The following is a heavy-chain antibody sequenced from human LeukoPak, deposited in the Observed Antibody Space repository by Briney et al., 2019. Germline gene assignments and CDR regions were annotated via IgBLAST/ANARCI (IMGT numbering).Heavy chain of an antibody. CDR2: ISSSSSTI. Sequence: PGRSLRLSCAASGFTFSSYSMNWVRQAPGKGLEWVSYISSSSSTIYYADSVKGRFTISRDNAKNSLYLQMNSLRAEDTAVYYCARGSWDSGVVSWFDPWGQGTLVTVSS. D-gene: IGHD4-23*01. V-gene: IGHV3-48*01. J-gene: IGHJ5*02. CDR1: GFTFSSYS. CDR3: ARGSWDSGVVSWFDP.